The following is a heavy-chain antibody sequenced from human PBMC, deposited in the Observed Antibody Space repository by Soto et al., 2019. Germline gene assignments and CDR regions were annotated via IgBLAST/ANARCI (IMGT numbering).Heavy chain of an antibody. Sequence: QVQLVQSGAEVKKPGASVKVSCKASGYTFTNNGINWVRQAAGQGLEWMGWMNPGTGETGYTGKFQGRLAMTRDTSRTTAYLGLTSLTSDDTAGYYCTRAGNAGAWMSSWGQGTLVTVSS. J-gene: IGHJ4*02. CDR3: TRAGNAGAWMSS. CDR1: GYTFTNNG. V-gene: IGHV1-8*01. CDR2: MNPGTGET. D-gene: IGHD6-19*01.